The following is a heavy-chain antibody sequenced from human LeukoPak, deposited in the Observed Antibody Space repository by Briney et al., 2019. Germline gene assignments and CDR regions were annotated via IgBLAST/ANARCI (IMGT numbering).Heavy chain of an antibody. J-gene: IGHJ4*02. CDR2: ISAYNGNT. V-gene: IGHV1-18*04. CDR3: ARGWGYGDYAGYFDY. CDR1: GYTFTGYY. Sequence: GATVKVSCKASGYTFTGYYMHWVRQAPGQGLEWMGWISAYNGNTNYAQKLQGRVTMTTDTSTSTAYMELRSLRSDDTAVYYCARGWGYGDYAGYFDYWGQGTLVTVSS. D-gene: IGHD4-17*01.